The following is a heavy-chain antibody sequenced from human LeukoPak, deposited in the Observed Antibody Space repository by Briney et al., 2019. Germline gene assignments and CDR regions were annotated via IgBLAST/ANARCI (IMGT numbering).Heavy chain of an antibody. Sequence: GGSLRLSCAASGFTFSVYGMYWVRQPPGKGLEWVAVISYDGSNKYYADSVKGRFTISRDNSKNTLYLQMNSLRAEDTAVYYCAGERSLMGGPGSSGPYYYYYMDVWGKGTTVTVSS. D-gene: IGHD6-6*01. CDR1: GFTFSVYG. CDR3: AGERSLMGGPGSSGPYYYYYMDV. J-gene: IGHJ6*03. CDR2: ISYDGSNK. V-gene: IGHV3-30*03.